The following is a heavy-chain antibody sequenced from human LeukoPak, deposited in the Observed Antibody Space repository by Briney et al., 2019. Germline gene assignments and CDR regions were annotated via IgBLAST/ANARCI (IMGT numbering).Heavy chain of an antibody. CDR3: AKDYSYGSDY. J-gene: IGHJ4*02. CDR2: IRYDGSNK. CDR1: GFTFSSYA. Sequence: PGGSLRLSCAASGFTFSSYAMHWVRQAPGKGLEWVSFIRYDGSNKYYADSVKGRFTISRDNSKNTLYLQMNSLRADTAVYYCAKDYSYGSDYWGQGTLVTVSS. D-gene: IGHD5-18*01. V-gene: IGHV3-30*02.